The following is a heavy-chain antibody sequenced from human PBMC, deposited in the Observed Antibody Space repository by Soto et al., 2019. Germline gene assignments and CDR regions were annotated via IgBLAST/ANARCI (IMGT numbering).Heavy chain of an antibody. CDR2: IYWDDDK. CDR3: AHRLGGRYDFWSGYLYYMDV. Sequence: SGPTLVNPTQTLTLTCTFSGFSLSTSGVGVGWIRQPPGKALEWLALIYWDDDKRYSPSLKSRLTITKDTSKNQVVLTMTNMDPVDTATYYCAHRLGGRYDFWSGYLYYMDVWGKGTTVTVSS. V-gene: IGHV2-5*02. CDR1: GFSLSTSGVG. J-gene: IGHJ6*03. D-gene: IGHD3-3*01.